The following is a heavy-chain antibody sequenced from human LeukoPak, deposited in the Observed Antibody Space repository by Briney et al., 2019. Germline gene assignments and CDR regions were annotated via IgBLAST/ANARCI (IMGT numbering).Heavy chain of an antibody. Sequence: SETLSLTCAVYGGSSSGYYWSWIRQPPGKGLEWIGETNHSGSTNYNPSLKSRVTISVDTSKNQFSLKLSSVTAADTAVYYCARGGRLAAAGQFDYWGQGTLVTVSS. CDR3: ARGGRLAAAGQFDY. J-gene: IGHJ4*02. CDR2: TNHSGST. CDR1: GGSSSGYY. V-gene: IGHV4-34*01. D-gene: IGHD6-13*01.